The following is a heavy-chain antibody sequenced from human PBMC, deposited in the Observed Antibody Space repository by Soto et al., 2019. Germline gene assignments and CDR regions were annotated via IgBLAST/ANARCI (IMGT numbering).Heavy chain of an antibody. D-gene: IGHD6-19*01. J-gene: IGHJ4*02. V-gene: IGHV5-51*01. CDR1: GDSFTGFW. Sequence: GESLKISCKVSGDSFTGFWIGWVRQMPGKGLEWLGSIYPRDSDTRYSPSFQGQVTIPADKSLSAAHLQWHSLQASDTAIYYCARQHPLDSRVWYTWGQGTLVTVSS. CDR2: IYPRDSDT. CDR3: ARQHPLDSRVWYT.